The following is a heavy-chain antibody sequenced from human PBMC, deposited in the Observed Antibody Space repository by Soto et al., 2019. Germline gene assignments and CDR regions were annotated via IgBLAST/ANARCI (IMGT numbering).Heavy chain of an antibody. Sequence: SQTLSLTSAISGDSLSSNSAAWNSIRHSPSRGLEWQGRTYYRSKCNNDDAVTVKSRITINPDTTKNQFSLQENSVTPEDTAVDYCARYSCSWYAFDIWGQGTMVTVSS. CDR1: GDSLSSNSAA. V-gene: IGHV6-1*01. CDR2: TYYRSKCNN. J-gene: IGHJ3*02. CDR3: ARYSCSWYAFDI. D-gene: IGHD6-13*01.